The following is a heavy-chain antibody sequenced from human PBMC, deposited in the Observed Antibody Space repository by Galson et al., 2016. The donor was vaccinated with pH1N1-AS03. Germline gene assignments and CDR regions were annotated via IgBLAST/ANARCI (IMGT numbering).Heavy chain of an antibody. V-gene: IGHV3-9*01. Sequence: SLRLSCAASGFTFDDYDDYAMHWVRQVPGKGLEWVSGISWNGGSRGYADSVRGRFTISGDNARNTLDLQMNSLKTEDTAFYYCAAAQGAWLVGRMLYWGQATLVTVSS. CDR3: AAAQGAWLVGRMLY. J-gene: IGHJ4*02. D-gene: IGHD6-19*01. CDR2: ISWNGGSR. CDR1: GFTFDDYDDYA.